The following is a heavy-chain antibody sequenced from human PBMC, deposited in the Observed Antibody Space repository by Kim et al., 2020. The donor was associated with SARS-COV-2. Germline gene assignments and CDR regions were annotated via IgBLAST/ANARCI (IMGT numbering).Heavy chain of an antibody. CDR2: T. D-gene: IGHD6-13*01. V-gene: IGHV5-51*01. CDR3: ARLGEQQPFDP. J-gene: IGHJ5*02. Sequence: TRYSPSFQGQVTISADKSISTAYLQWSSLKASDTAMYYCARLGEQQPFDPWGQGTLVTVSS.